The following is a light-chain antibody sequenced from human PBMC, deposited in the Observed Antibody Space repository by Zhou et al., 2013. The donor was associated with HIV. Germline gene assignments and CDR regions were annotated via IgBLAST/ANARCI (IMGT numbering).Light chain of an antibody. J-gene: IGKJ1*01. CDR1: QSISSY. V-gene: IGKV3-11*01. Sequence: ILLTQSPGTLSVSPGERATLSCRASQSISSYLAWYQQKPGQAPRLLIYDTSNRATGIPARFSGSGAGTDFTLTISSLEPEDSAVYYCQQRSDWWTFGQGTKVEIK. CDR2: DTS. CDR3: QQRSDWWT.